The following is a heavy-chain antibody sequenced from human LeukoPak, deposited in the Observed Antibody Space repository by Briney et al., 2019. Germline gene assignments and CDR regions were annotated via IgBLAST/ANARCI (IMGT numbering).Heavy chain of an antibody. CDR3: ADEVAGYFDY. J-gene: IGHJ4*02. D-gene: IGHD6-19*01. CDR1: GFTFSNAW. Sequence: GGSLRLSCAASGFTFSNAWMSWVRQAPGKGLEWVAVISYDGSNKYYADSVKGRFTISRDNSKNTLYLQMNSLRAEDTAVYYCADEVAGYFDYWGQGTLVTVSS. V-gene: IGHV3-30-3*01. CDR2: ISYDGSNK.